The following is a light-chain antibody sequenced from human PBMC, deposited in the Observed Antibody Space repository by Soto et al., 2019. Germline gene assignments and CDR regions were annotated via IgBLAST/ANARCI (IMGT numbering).Light chain of an antibody. V-gene: IGKV3-20*01. CDR3: QQYASSPYT. J-gene: IGKJ2*01. Sequence: EIVLTQSPATLSLSPGERATLSCRASQSVSSCYLAWYQQKPDQAPRLLIYAASSSATNIPDRFSSSGSGTDFTLTISRLEPEDFAVYYYQQYASSPYTFGQGTKLEIK. CDR1: QSVSSCY. CDR2: AAS.